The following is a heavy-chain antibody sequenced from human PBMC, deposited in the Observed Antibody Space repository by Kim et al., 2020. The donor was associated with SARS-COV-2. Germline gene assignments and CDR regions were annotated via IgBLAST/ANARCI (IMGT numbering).Heavy chain of an antibody. Sequence: GRFTISRDNSKNTLYLQMNSLRAEDTAVYYCARTRRITMIVVVIKPLFDYWGQGTLVTVSS. D-gene: IGHD3-22*01. CDR3: ARTRRITMIVVVIKPLFDY. V-gene: IGHV3-23*01. J-gene: IGHJ4*02.